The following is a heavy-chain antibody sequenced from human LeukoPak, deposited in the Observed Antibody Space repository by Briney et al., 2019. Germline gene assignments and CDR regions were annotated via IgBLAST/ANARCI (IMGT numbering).Heavy chain of an antibody. D-gene: IGHD6-6*01. CDR3: ARTNIAARLSYYYMDV. Sequence: SVKVPCKASGGTFSSYAISWVRQAPGQGLEWMGRIIPIFGTANYAQKFQGRVTITTDESTSTAYMELSSLRSEDTAVYYCARTNIAARLSYYYMDVWGKGTTVTVSS. V-gene: IGHV1-69*05. CDR2: IIPIFGTA. CDR1: GGTFSSYA. J-gene: IGHJ6*03.